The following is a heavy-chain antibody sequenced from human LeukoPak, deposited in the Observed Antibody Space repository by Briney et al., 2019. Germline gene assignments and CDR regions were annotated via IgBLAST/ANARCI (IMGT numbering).Heavy chain of an antibody. CDR2: IWYDGSNK. CDR3: ARTVANHGNFDY. CDR1: GFTFSSYG. Sequence: GGSLRLSCAAPGFTFSSYGMHWVRQVPGKGLEWVAVIWYDGSNKYYADSVKGRFTISRDNSKNTLYLQMNSLRAEDTGVYYCARTVANHGNFDYWGQGTLVTVSS. J-gene: IGHJ4*02. D-gene: IGHD5-12*01. V-gene: IGHV3-33*01.